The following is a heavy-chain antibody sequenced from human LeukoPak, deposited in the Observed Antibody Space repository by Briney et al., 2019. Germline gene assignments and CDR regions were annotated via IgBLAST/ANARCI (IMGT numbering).Heavy chain of an antibody. V-gene: IGHV3-30*02. D-gene: IGHD6-25*01. J-gene: IGHJ4*02. Sequence: GGSLRLSCAASGFTFSGYGMHWVRQAPGKGLEWVAYIRYDESYQCYVDSVRGRFTISRDNSKNMLFLQMNSLGAEDTAVYYCAAIAAAALYWGQGTQVTVSS. CDR1: GFTFSGYG. CDR2: IRYDESYQ. CDR3: AAIAAAALY.